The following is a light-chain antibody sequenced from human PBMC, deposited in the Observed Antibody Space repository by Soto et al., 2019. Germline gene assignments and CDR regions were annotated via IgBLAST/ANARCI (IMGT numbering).Light chain of an antibody. Sequence: DIQMPQSPSTLSASVGDRVTITCRASQSISSWLAWYPQKPGKAPKLLIYDASSLESGVPSRFSGSVSGTEFILTISSLQPNDFATYYCQQYNSYSQITFGRGTRLEI. V-gene: IGKV1-5*01. CDR3: QQYNSYSQIT. J-gene: IGKJ5*01. CDR2: DAS. CDR1: QSISSW.